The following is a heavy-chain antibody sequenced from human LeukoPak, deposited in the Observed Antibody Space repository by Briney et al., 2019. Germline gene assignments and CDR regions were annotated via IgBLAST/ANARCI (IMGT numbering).Heavy chain of an antibody. Sequence: PVKVSCKASGGTFSSYAISWVRQAPGQGLEWMGGIIPIFGTANYAQKFQGRVTITADESTSTAYMELSSLRSEDTAVYYCARGRYRGLVVIESYFDYWGQGTLVTVSS. CDR2: IIPIFGTA. D-gene: IGHD3-22*01. V-gene: IGHV1-69*01. CDR1: GGTFSSYA. CDR3: ARGRYRGLVVIESYFDY. J-gene: IGHJ4*02.